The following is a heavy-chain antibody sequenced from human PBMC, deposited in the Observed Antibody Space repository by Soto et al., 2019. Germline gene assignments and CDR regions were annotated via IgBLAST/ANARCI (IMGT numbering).Heavy chain of an antibody. V-gene: IGHV1-46*03. CDR2: INPSGGST. CDR1: GYTFTSYY. Sequence: QVQLVQSGAEVKKPGASVKVSCKASGYTFTSYYMHWVRQAPGQGLEWMGIINPSGGSTSYAQKYRGRITMTRDTSTSTVYMELSRLTSEDTAVYYCARLPPTYSSGWYAPSDYYFDYWGQGTLVTVSS. J-gene: IGHJ4*02. D-gene: IGHD6-19*01. CDR3: ARLPPTYSSGWYAPSDYYFDY.